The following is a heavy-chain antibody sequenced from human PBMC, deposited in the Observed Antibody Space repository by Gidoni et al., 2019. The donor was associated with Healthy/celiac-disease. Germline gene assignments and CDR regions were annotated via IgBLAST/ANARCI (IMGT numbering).Heavy chain of an antibody. CDR1: GGSFSGYY. J-gene: IGHJ3*02. Sequence: QVQLQQWGAGLLKPSETLSLTCAVYGGSFSGYYWSWIRQPPGKGLEWIGEINHSGSTNYNPSLKSRVTISVDTSKNQFSLKLSSVTAADTAVYYCARGFRGRPGAFDIWGQGTMVTVSS. CDR2: INHSGST. CDR3: ARGFRGRPGAFDI. V-gene: IGHV4-34*01.